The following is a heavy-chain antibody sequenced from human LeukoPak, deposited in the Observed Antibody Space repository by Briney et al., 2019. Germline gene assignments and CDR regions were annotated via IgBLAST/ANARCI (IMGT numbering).Heavy chain of an antibody. J-gene: IGHJ5*02. D-gene: IGHD2-2*01. V-gene: IGHV3-30-3*01. Sequence: PGGSLRLSCAASGLTFSSYAMHWVSQAPGKGLEWVAVISYDGSNKYYTDSVKGRFTISRDNSENTLYLQMNSLRAEDTAVYYCARSDCSSISCPRGFDPWGQGTLVTVSS. CDR1: GLTFSSYA. CDR3: ARSDCSSISCPRGFDP. CDR2: ISYDGSNK.